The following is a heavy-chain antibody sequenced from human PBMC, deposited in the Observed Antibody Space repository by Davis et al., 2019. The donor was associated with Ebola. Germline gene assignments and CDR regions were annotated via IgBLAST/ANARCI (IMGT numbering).Heavy chain of an antibody. CDR1: GFTFTSYA. CDR3: AREDDYGELAYYYYGMDC. J-gene: IGHJ6*02. Sequence: GESLKISCAVSGFTFTSYAMSWVRQAPGKGLEWVSTISGTGGSTYYADSVKGRFTISRDNSKNTLYLQMNSLRAEDTAVYYCAREDDYGELAYYYYGMDCWGQGTTVTVSS. V-gene: IGHV3-23*01. CDR2: ISGTGGST. D-gene: IGHD4-17*01.